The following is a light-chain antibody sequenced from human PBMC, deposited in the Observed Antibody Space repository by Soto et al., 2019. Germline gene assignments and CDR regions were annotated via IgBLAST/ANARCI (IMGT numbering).Light chain of an antibody. CDR3: QQYNNWPQT. Sequence: IMMTQSPATLSVSLGERATLSCRAGQTIYSNVAWYQQKPGQAPRLLIYDASKRATGIPARFSGSGSGTDFTLTISGLQSEDFAVYYCQQYNNWPQTFGQGTKVDI. V-gene: IGKV3D-15*01. CDR1: QTIYSN. CDR2: DAS. J-gene: IGKJ1*01.